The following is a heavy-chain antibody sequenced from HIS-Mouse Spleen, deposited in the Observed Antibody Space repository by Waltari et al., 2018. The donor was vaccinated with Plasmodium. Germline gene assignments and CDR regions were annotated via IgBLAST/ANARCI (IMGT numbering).Heavy chain of an antibody. CDR3: ARDPKQLGSAFDI. V-gene: IGHV1-2*02. CDR1: GSTFTGYF. Sequence: QVQLVQSGAEVKKPGASVKVSCKASGSTFTGYFMHWGRKAPVQGLEWMGWINPNSGGTNYAQRFQGRVTMTRDTSISTAYMELSRLRSDDTAVYYCARDPKQLGSAFDIWGQGTMVTVSS. J-gene: IGHJ3*02. D-gene: IGHD7-27*01. CDR2: INPNSGGT.